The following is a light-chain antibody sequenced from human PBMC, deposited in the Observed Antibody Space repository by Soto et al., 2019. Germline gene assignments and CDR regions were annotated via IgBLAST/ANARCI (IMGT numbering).Light chain of an antibody. J-gene: IGLJ2*01. V-gene: IGLV2-14*03. CDR2: DVT. CDR3: SSYRSSSTIVV. CDR1: SSDIGGYNY. Sequence: QSALTQPASVSGSPGQSITISCTGTSSDIGGYNYVSWYQQHPGTAPKLLIYDVTDRPSGVSNRFSGSKSGNTASLTISGLQAKDEADYYCSSYRSSSTIVVFGGGTKLTVL.